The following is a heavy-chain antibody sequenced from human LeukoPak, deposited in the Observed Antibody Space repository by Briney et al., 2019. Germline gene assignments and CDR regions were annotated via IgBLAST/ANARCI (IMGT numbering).Heavy chain of an antibody. Sequence: GGSLRLSCAASGFTFSNAWMNWVRQAPGKGLEWVGRIKSKTDGGTIDYAAPVKGRFTISRDDSKNPLYLQMNSLKTEDTAVYYCTTKRVGAPAFDYWGQGTLVTVSS. CDR1: GFTFSNAW. D-gene: IGHD1-26*01. V-gene: IGHV3-15*07. CDR3: TTKRVGAPAFDY. J-gene: IGHJ4*02. CDR2: IKSKTDGGTI.